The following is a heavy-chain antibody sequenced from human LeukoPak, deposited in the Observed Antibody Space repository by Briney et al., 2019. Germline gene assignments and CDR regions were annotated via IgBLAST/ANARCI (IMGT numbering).Heavy chain of an antibody. CDR3: ARNVTAGFFDY. D-gene: IGHD1-1*01. Sequence: SETLSLTCAVSGSSITSNYFWAWFRQPPGEGLEWIATIYHSWGIYFNPSLKSRVSISLDASNNQFFLKLASVTAADTAIYYCARNVTAGFFDYWGQGILITVSS. CDR2: IYHSWGI. CDR1: GSSITSNYF. J-gene: IGHJ4*02. V-gene: IGHV4-38-2*01.